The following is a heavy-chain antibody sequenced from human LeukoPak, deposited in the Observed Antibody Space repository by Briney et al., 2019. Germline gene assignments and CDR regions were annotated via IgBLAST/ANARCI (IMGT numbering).Heavy chain of an antibody. V-gene: IGHV3-53*01. Sequence: PGGSLRLSFSASGFTVSTNYIGSVRQAPGKGLEWVSVIYNEENGGKTFYADSVKGRFTISRDNSKNTLYLQMNSLRTEDTAVYYCAREFGYCSTTSCPLGFWGQGTPVTVSS. J-gene: IGHJ4*02. CDR1: GFTVSTNY. D-gene: IGHD2-2*03. CDR3: AREFGYCSTTSCPLGF. CDR2: IYNEENGGKT.